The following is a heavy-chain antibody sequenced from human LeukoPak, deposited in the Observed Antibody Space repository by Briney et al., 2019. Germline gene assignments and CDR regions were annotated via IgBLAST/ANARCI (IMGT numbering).Heavy chain of an antibody. D-gene: IGHD1-1*01. CDR2: IYYSGSA. V-gene: IGHV4-59*11. CDR3: AVGVGGDDWKYYFDY. CDR1: GFTFSSHS. Sequence: PGGSLRLSCAASGFTFSSHSMNWVRQAPGKGLEWVAYIYYSGSANYNPSLKSRVTISVDTSKNQFSLNLSSVTDADTAVYYCAVGVGGDDWKYYFDYWGQGTLVTVSS. J-gene: IGHJ4*02.